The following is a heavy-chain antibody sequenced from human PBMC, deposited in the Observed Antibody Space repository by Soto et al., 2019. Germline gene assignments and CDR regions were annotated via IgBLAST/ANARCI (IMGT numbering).Heavy chain of an antibody. CDR2: ISAYNGNT. V-gene: IGHV1-18*01. J-gene: IGHJ6*03. D-gene: IGHD3-3*01. Sequence: ASVKVSCKASGYTFTSYGISWVRQAPGQGLEWMGWISAYNGNTNYAQKLQGRVTMTTDTSTSTAYMELRSLRSDDTAVYYCARDLRDFWSGLSGMNPYYYYYYMDVWGKGTTVTVSS. CDR1: GYTFTSYG. CDR3: ARDLRDFWSGLSGMNPYYYYYYMDV.